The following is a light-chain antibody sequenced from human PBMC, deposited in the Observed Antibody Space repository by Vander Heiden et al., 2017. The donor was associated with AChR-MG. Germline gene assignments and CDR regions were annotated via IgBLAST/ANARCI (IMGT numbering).Light chain of an antibody. CDR3: QQYYSSRTWP. J-gene: IGKJ1*01. CDR1: QSVLYSSNNKNY. V-gene: IGKV4-1*01. CDR2: WAS. Sequence: DIVMTQSPDSLAVSLGERATINCKSSQSVLYSSNNKNYLAWYQQKPGQPPKLLIYWASTRESGVPDRFSGSGSGTDFTLTISGLQAEDVAVYYCQQYYSSRTWPFGQGPKVEIK.